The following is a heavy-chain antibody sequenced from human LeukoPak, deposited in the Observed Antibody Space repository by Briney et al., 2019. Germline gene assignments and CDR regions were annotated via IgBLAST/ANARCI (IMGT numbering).Heavy chain of an antibody. J-gene: IGHJ5*02. D-gene: IGHD5-18*01. Sequence: SETLSLTCTVSGGSISSYYWSWIRQPPGKGLEWIGYIYYSGSTNYNPSLKSRVTISVDTSKNQFSLKLSSVTAADTAVYYCARATDTAMLLFDPWGQGTLVTVSS. CDR1: GGSISSYY. CDR2: IYYSGST. CDR3: ARATDTAMLLFDP. V-gene: IGHV4-59*01.